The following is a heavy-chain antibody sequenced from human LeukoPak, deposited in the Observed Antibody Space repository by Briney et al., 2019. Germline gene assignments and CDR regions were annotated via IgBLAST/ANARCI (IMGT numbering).Heavy chain of an antibody. CDR3: ARDQLEFVGGSWDAFDI. CDR1: GYTFTSYY. D-gene: IGHD2-15*01. V-gene: IGHV1-46*01. Sequence: ASVKVSCKASGYTFTSYYMHWVRQAPGQGLEWMGIINPSSGSTSYAQKFQGRVTMTRDTSTSTVYMELSSLRSEDTAVYYCARDQLEFVGGSWDAFDIWGQGTMVTVSS. CDR2: INPSSGST. J-gene: IGHJ3*02.